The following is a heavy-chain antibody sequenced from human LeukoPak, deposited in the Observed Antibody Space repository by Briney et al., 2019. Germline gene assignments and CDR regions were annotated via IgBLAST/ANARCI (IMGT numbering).Heavy chain of an antibody. D-gene: IGHD2-21*01. CDR3: AKAPVTSCRGAYCYPFDY. V-gene: IGHV3-66*01. J-gene: IGHJ4*02. CDR2: IHNDGST. CDR1: GFSVSNNY. Sequence: PGGSLRLSCAASGFSVSNNYMNWVRQAPGKGLEWVSVIHNDGSTYYADSVKGRFTISRDNSKNILYLQMNSLRAEDTAVYYCAKAPVTSCRGAYCYPFDYWGQGTLVTVSS.